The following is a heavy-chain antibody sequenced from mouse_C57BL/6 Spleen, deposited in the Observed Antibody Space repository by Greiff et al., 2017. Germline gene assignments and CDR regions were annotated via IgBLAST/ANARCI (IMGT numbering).Heavy chain of an antibody. J-gene: IGHJ4*01. D-gene: IGHD2-4*01. CDR1: GYTFTDHT. Sequence: QVQLQQSDAELVKPGASVKISCKVSGYTFTDHTIHWMKQRPEQGLEWIGYIYPRDGSTKYNEKFKGKATLTADKSSSTAYMQLNSLTSEDSAVYYCASHYDYDGGYYAMDYWGQGTSVTVSS. V-gene: IGHV1-78*01. CDR3: ASHYDYDGGYYAMDY. CDR2: IYPRDGST.